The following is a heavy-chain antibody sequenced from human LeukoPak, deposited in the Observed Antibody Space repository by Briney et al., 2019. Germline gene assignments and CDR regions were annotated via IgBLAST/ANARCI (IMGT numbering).Heavy chain of an antibody. D-gene: IGHD3-22*01. Sequence: KPSETLSLTCTVSGGSISSYYWSWIRQPPGKGLEWIGYIYYSGSTNYNPSLKSRVTISVDTSKNQFSLKLSSVTAADTAVYYCARGSDYYDSSGPQEDYFDYWGQGTLDTVSS. CDR3: ARGSDYYDSSGPQEDYFDY. CDR1: GGSISSYY. CDR2: IYYSGST. J-gene: IGHJ4*02. V-gene: IGHV4-59*01.